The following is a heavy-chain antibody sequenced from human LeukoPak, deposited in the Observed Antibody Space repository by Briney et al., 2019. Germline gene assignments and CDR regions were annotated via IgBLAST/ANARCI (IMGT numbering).Heavy chain of an antibody. J-gene: IGHJ6*02. Sequence: ASVKVSCKASGYTFTGYYMHWVRQAPGQGLEWMGWINPNSGGTNYAQKFQGWVTMTRDTSISTAYMELSRLRSDDTAVYYCARDYVVRHDAIRSCSGGSCYSNYYYYGMDVWGQGTTVTVSS. CDR2: INPNSGGT. D-gene: IGHD2-15*01. CDR1: GYTFTGYY. CDR3: ARDYVVRHDAIRSCSGGSCYSNYYYYGMDV. V-gene: IGHV1-2*04.